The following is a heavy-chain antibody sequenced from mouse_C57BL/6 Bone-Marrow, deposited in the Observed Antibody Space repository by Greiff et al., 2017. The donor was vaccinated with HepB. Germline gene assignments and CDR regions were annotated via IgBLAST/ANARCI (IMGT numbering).Heavy chain of an antibody. D-gene: IGHD1-1*01. CDR3: ARDRYYYGSSYGWYFDV. Sequence: VQLKESGPGLVKPSQTVFLTCTVTGISITTGNYRWSWIRQFPGNKLEWIGYIYYSGTITYNPSLTSRTTLTRDTPKNQFFLEMNSLTAEDTATYYCARDRYYYGSSYGWYFDVWGTGTTVTVSS. J-gene: IGHJ1*03. V-gene: IGHV3-5*01. CDR2: IYYSGTI. CDR1: GISITTGNYR.